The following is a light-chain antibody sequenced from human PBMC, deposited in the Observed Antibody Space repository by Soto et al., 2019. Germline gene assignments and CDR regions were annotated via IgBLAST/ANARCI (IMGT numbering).Light chain of an antibody. CDR2: DAS. J-gene: IGKJ4*01. V-gene: IGKV3-11*01. Sequence: EIVLTQSPATLSLSPGERATLSCRASQSVSSYLAWYQQKPGQAPRLLIYDASNRATGIPARFSGSGSGTDFTLTSSSLDPEDFAVYYCQQRSNWPLTFGGGTKVEIK. CDR1: QSVSSY. CDR3: QQRSNWPLT.